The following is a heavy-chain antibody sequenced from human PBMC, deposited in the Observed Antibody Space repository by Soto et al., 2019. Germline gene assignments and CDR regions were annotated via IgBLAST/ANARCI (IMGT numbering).Heavy chain of an antibody. CDR1: GLNFTRHP. CDR3: GVQYDY. CDR2: ISARTGDT. J-gene: IGHJ4*02. V-gene: IGHV3-23*01. Sequence: SGGSLRLSCEASGLNFTRHPMIWVRQGPGKGLEWVAAISARTGDTAYADSVRGRFTLSRDTSTYTMYLQMNNLRADDTAVYYCGVQYDYWGQGTLVTVSS.